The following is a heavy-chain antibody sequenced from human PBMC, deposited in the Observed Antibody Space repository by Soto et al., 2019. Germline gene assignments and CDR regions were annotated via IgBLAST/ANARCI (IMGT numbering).Heavy chain of an antibody. V-gene: IGHV3-48*02. CDR2: MTSDTKTI. J-gene: IGHJ4*02. Sequence: EVQLVASGGGLVEPGGTLTLSCAASGFRFNIYSMNWIRQAPGKGLEWSAYMTSDTKTIKYGDSVKGRFTISRDNDNYLVYLQMNSLRDEDTGVYYCARSVEGHFDYWGQGTVVTVSA. D-gene: IGHD6-19*01. CDR3: ARSVEGHFDY. CDR1: GFRFNIYS.